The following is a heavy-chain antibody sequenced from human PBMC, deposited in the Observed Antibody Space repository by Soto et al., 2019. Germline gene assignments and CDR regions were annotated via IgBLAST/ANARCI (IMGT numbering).Heavy chain of an antibody. CDR1: GFTFSSYW. D-gene: IGHD3-3*01. Sequence: GGSLRLSCAASGFTFSSYWMSWVRQAPGKGLEWVANIKQDGSEKYYVDSVKGRFTISRDNAKNSLYLQMNSLRAEETAVYYCARDHAYYDFWSGYDYWGQGTLVTVSS. CDR2: IKQDGSEK. V-gene: IGHV3-7*01. CDR3: ARDHAYYDFWSGYDY. J-gene: IGHJ4*02.